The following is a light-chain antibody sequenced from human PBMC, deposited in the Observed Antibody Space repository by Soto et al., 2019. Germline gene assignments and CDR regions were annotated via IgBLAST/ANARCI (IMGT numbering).Light chain of an antibody. V-gene: IGKV3-20*01. J-gene: IGKJ5*01. CDR1: QSVSSSY. CDR2: GAS. CDR3: QQYGSSPPIT. Sequence: EIMFTQSPGTLSLSQGERATLSCRASQSVSSSYLAWYQQKPGQAPRLLIYGASSRATGIPDRFSGSGSGTDFTLTISRLEPEDFAVYYCQQYGSSPPITFGQGTRLEIK.